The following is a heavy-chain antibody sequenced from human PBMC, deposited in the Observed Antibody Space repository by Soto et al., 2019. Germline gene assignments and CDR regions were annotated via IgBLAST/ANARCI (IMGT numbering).Heavy chain of an antibody. J-gene: IGHJ4*02. V-gene: IGHV3-74*01. CDR2: INSDGSSA. CDR3: ARDTLELLYYFDY. Sequence: PGGSLRLSCAASGFTFSNYWMHWVRQARGKGLVWVSRINSDGSSASYADSMRGRFTISRDNAKNTLYLQMNSLRAEDTAVYYCARDTLELLYYFDYWGQGTLVTVSS. CDR1: GFTFSNYW. D-gene: IGHD1-7*01.